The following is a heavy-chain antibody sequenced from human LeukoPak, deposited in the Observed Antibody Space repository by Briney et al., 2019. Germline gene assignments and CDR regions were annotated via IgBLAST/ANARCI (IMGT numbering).Heavy chain of an antibody. CDR1: GFTFSSHS. J-gene: IGHJ3*02. CDR2: ISSSSSYI. V-gene: IGHV3-21*01. D-gene: IGHD3-9*01. Sequence: SGGSLRLSCAASGFTFSSHSMNWVRQAPGRGLEWVSSISSSSSYIYYADSVKGRFTISRDNAKNSLYLQMNSLRAEDTAVYYCARAGRYYDILTGYYNGAFDIWGQGTMVTVSS. CDR3: ARAGRYYDILTGYYNGAFDI.